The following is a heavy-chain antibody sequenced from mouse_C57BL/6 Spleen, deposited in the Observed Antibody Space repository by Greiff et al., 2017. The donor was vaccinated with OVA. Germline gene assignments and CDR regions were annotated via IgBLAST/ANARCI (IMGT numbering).Heavy chain of an antibody. CDR2: INPNNGGT. Sequence: VQLQQSGPELVKPGASVKIPCKASGYTFTDYNMDWVKQSHGKSLEWIGDINPNNGGTIYNQKFKGKATLTVDKSSSTAYMELRSLTSEDTAVYYCARSEYGNYWYFDVWGTGTTVTVSS. D-gene: IGHD2-1*01. J-gene: IGHJ1*03. CDR3: ARSEYGNYWYFDV. CDR1: GYTFTDYN. V-gene: IGHV1-18*01.